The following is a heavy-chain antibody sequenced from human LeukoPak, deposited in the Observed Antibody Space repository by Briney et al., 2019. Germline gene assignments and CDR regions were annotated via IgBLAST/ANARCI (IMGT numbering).Heavy chain of an antibody. CDR2: INPSGGST. CDR1: GYTFSTYY. Sequence: GASVKVSCKASGYTFSTYYMHWVRQAPGQGLEWMGLINPSGGSTSYAQKFQGRVTMTRDMSTSTVYMELSSLRSEDTAVYYCARGVVTMVRGAPRGGYNWFDPWGQGTLVTVSS. V-gene: IGHV1-46*01. J-gene: IGHJ5*02. D-gene: IGHD3-10*01. CDR3: ARGVVTMVRGAPRGGYNWFDP.